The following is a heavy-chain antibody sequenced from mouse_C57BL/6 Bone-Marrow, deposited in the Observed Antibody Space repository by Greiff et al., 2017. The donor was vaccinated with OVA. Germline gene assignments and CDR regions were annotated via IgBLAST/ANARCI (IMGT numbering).Heavy chain of an antibody. J-gene: IGHJ3*01. CDR1: GYTFTDYY. D-gene: IGHD4-1*01. CDR2: IYPGSGNT. Sequence: VKLQQSGAELVRPGASVKLSCKASGYTFTDYYINWVKQRPGQGLEWIARIYPGSGNTYYNEKFKGKATLTAEKSSSTAYMQLSSLTSEDSAVYFCARAWAWFAYWGQGTLVTVSA. V-gene: IGHV1-76*01. CDR3: ARAWAWFAY.